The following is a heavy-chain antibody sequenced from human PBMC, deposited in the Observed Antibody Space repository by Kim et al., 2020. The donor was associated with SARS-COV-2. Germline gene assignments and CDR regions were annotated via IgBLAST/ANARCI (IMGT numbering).Heavy chain of an antibody. J-gene: IGHJ4*02. CDR2: ISYDGNKK. V-gene: IGHV3-30*18. CDR1: GFTFNTYG. Sequence: GGFLRLSCAASGFTFNTYGMHWVRQAPGKGLEWVAVISYDGNKKYYAESVKGRFTISRDNSKNTLYLQMNSLRIEDTAVFYCAKSFSGSYFGYDYWGQGTLVTVSS. CDR3: AKSFSGSYFGYDY. D-gene: IGHD1-26*01.